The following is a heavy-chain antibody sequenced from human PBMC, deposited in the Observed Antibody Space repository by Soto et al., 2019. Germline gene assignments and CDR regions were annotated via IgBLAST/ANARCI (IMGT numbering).Heavy chain of an antibody. D-gene: IGHD3-22*01. V-gene: IGHV3-11*01. CDR1: GFTFSDYY. Sequence: PGESLKISCAASGFTFSDYYMSWIRQAPGKGLEWVSYISSSGSTIYYADSVKGRFTISRDNAKNSLYLQMNSLRAEDTAVYYCSGYYSYAFDIWGQGTMVTVSS. J-gene: IGHJ3*02. CDR3: SGYYSYAFDI. CDR2: ISSSGSTI.